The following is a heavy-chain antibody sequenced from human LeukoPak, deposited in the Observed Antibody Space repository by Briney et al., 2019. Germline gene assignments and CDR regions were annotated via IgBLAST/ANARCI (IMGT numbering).Heavy chain of an antibody. CDR2: ISSSGSTI. Sequence: GGSLRLSCAASGFTFSSYEMNWVRQAPGKGLEWVSYISSSGSTIYYADSVKGRFTISRDNAKNSLYLQMNSLRAEDTAVYYCARDWKVRGVIIPFDYWGQGTLATVSS. J-gene: IGHJ4*02. CDR1: GFTFSSYE. D-gene: IGHD3-10*01. V-gene: IGHV3-48*03. CDR3: ARDWKVRGVIIPFDY.